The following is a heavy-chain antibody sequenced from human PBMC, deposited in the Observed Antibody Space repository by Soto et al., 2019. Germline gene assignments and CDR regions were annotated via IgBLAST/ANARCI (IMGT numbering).Heavy chain of an antibody. CDR3: AKRSCIFTNCYFDC. CDR2: ISGSGGST. D-gene: IGHD2-2*01. V-gene: IGHV3-23*01. CDR1: GFTFSSYA. J-gene: IGHJ4*02. Sequence: PGGSLKLSCAASGFTFSSYAMSWVRQAPGKGLEWVSTISGSGGSTYYADSVKGRFTISRDNSKNTLYLQMSSLRAEDTAVYYCAKRSCIFTNCYFDCWGQGALVTVSS.